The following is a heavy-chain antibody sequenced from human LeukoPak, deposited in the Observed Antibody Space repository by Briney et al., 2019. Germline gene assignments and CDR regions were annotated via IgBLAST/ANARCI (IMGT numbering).Heavy chain of an antibody. D-gene: IGHD3-22*01. CDR1: GFTFSSYS. CDR3: ARGTSIGDYYDSSGYYEDFDY. V-gene: IGHV3-21*01. J-gene: IGHJ4*02. Sequence: GGPLRLSCAASGFTFSSYSMNWVRQAPGKGLEWVSSISSSSSYIYYADSVKGRFTISRDNAKNSLYLQMNSLRAEDTAVYYCARGTSIGDYYDSSGYYEDFDYWGQGTLVTVSS. CDR2: ISSSSSYI.